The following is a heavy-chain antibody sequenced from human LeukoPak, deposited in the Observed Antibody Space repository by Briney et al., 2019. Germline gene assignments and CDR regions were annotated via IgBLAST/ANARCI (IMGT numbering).Heavy chain of an antibody. CDR2: ITGGGDTT. D-gene: IGHD2-15*01. CDR1: GFTFSSYA. CDR3: AKSPYIASHIHLDS. J-gene: IGHJ4*02. V-gene: IGHV3-23*01. Sequence: GGSLRLSCAASGFTFSSYAMSWVRQAPGKGPEWVSTITGGGDTTYYADSVRGRFTISRDNSKNTLYLQVNSLRAEDTAVYYCAKSPYIASHIHLDSWGQGTLVTVSS.